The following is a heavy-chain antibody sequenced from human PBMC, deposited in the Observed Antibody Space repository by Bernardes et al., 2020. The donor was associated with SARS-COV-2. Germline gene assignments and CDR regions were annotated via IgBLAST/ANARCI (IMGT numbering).Heavy chain of an antibody. J-gene: IGHJ6*02. CDR3: ARSAGMDV. Sequence: GGSLRLSCAGSGFDFSDYWMTWVRPAPGKGLEWVANIKRDGSETYYVDSVKGRFTISRDNAKNLVFLQMNSLRAEDTAVFYCARSAGMDVWGQGTMVTVSS. CDR1: GFDFSDYW. V-gene: IGHV3-7*03. CDR2: IKRDGSET.